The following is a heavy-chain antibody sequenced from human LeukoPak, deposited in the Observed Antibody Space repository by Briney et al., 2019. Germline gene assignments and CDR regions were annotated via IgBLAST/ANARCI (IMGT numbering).Heavy chain of an antibody. Sequence: PLASVKVSCMASGYTFTGFYMHWVRQAPGQGLEWMGWINPNSGGTNYAQKFQGRVTMTRDTSISTAYMELSRLRSDDTAVYYCARVAGYSYVDYWGQGTLVTVSS. CDR2: INPNSGGT. D-gene: IGHD5-18*01. V-gene: IGHV1-2*02. CDR3: ARVAGYSYVDY. J-gene: IGHJ4*02. CDR1: GYTFTGFY.